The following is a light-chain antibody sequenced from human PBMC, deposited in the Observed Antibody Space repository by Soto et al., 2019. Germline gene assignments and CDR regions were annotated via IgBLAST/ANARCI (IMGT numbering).Light chain of an antibody. CDR1: QSVSSSY. CDR3: QQCASSPLA. J-gene: IGKJ4*01. V-gene: IGKV3-20*01. CDR2: GAS. Sequence: EIVLTQSPGTLSLSPGERATLSCRASQSVSSSYLAWYQQKPGQAPRLLIYGASSRATGIPDRFSGSGSGTDFTLTISRLETEDFAVYYCQQCASSPLAFGGGTKGEIK.